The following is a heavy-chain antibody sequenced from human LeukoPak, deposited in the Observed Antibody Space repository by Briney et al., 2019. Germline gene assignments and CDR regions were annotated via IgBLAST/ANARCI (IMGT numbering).Heavy chain of an antibody. CDR2: ISSSSSTI. CDR3: AREGATPFDY. J-gene: IGHJ4*02. V-gene: IGHV3-48*04. D-gene: IGHD2-15*01. CDR1: GFTFSSYS. Sequence: GGSLRLSCAASGFTFSSYSMNWVRQAPGKGLEWVSYISSSSSTIYYADSVKGRFTISRDNAKNSLYLQMNSLRAEDTAVYYCAREGATPFDYWGQGTLVTVSS.